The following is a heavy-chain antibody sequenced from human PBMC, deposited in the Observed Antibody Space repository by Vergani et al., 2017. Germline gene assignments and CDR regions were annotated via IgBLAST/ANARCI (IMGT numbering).Heavy chain of an antibody. Sequence: QVQLQESGPGLVKPSETLSLTCTVSGGSISSYYWSWVRQPPGKGLEWIGEIYHSGSTNYNPSLKSRVTISVDKSKNQFSLKLSSVTAADTAVYYCASSRAAGFDYWGQGTLVTVSS. D-gene: IGHD6-13*01. CDR1: GGSISSYY. CDR2: IYHSGST. CDR3: ASSRAAGFDY. J-gene: IGHJ4*02. V-gene: IGHV4-4*02.